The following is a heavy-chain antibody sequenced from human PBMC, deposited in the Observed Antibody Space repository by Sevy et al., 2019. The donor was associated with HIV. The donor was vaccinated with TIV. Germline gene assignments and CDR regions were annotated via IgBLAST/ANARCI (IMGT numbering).Heavy chain of an antibody. V-gene: IGHV4-31*03. CDR3: ARLAYCGGDCYSEGFDP. J-gene: IGHJ5*02. D-gene: IGHD2-21*02. Sequence: SETLSLTCTVSGGSISSGGYYWSWIRQHPGKCLEWIGYMYYSGSTYYNPSLKSRVTISVDTSKNQFSLKLSSVTAADTAVYYCARLAYCGGDCYSEGFDPWGQRTLVTVSS. CDR2: MYYSGST. CDR1: GGSISSGGYY.